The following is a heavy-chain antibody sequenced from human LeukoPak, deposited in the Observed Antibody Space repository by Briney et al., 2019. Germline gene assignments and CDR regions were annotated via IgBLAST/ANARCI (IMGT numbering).Heavy chain of an antibody. Sequence: GGSLRLSCAASGFTFNNYDIHWVRQGPGKGLEWVAVASYDGSDKYYADSVKGRFSISRDNSKNIVYLQMNSLRIEDTAVYYCAREGMVRGAYFDYWGQGTLVTVSS. D-gene: IGHD3-10*01. CDR3: AREGMVRGAYFDY. J-gene: IGHJ4*02. V-gene: IGHV3-30*03. CDR1: GFTFNNYD. CDR2: ASYDGSDK.